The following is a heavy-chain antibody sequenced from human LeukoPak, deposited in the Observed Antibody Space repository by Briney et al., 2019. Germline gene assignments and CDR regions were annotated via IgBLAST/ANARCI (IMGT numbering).Heavy chain of an antibody. D-gene: IGHD4-23*01. V-gene: IGHV4-39*07. Sequence: SETLSLTCTVSGVSISSSSYCWGWLRQPPGKGLEWIGSIYYSGSTYYTPSLKSRVTISVDTSKNQFSLKLSSVTAADTAVYYCATDYGGNSDWYFDLWGRGTLVTVSS. CDR3: ATDYGGNSDWYFDL. CDR1: GVSISSSSYC. CDR2: IYYSGST. J-gene: IGHJ2*01.